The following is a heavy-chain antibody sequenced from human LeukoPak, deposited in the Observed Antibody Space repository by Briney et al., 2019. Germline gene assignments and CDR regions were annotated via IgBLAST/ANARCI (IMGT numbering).Heavy chain of an antibody. CDR3: ARDNRRSWSNWFDP. D-gene: IGHD6-13*01. CDR2: IYTSGNT. Sequence: SETLSLTCTVSGGSISSYYWSWIRQPAAKGLEWIGRIYTSGNTNYNPSLKSRVTMSVDTSKNQFSLKLSSVTAADTAVYYCARDNRRSWSNWFDPWGQGTLVTVSS. CDR1: GGSISSYY. J-gene: IGHJ5*02. V-gene: IGHV4-4*07.